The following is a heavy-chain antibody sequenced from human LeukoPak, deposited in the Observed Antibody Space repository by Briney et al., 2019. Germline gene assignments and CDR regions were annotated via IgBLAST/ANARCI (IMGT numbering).Heavy chain of an antibody. CDR2: IKQDGSEK. V-gene: IGHV3-7*05. Sequence: GGSLRLSCAASGFTFSDYWMSWVREAPGKGLEWVANIKQDGSEKYYVDSVKGRCTISRDNAKDSLHLQMNSLRAEDTAVYYCARDPSAFDIWGQGTMVTVSS. CDR3: ARDPSAFDI. CDR1: GFTFSDYW. J-gene: IGHJ3*02.